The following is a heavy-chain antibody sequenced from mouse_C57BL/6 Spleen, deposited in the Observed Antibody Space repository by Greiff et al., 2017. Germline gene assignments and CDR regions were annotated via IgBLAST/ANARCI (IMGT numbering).Heavy chain of an antibody. CDR1: GYTFTSYW. V-gene: IGHV1-64*01. Sequence: QVQLQQPGAELVKPGASVKLSCKASGYTFTSYWMHWVKQRPGQGLEWIGMIHPNSGSTNYNEKFKSKATLTVDKSSSTAYMQLSSLTSEDSAVYYWARGGNYYGSSYDWYFDVWGTGTTVTVSS. D-gene: IGHD1-1*01. CDR2: IHPNSGST. CDR3: ARGGNYYGSSYDWYFDV. J-gene: IGHJ1*03.